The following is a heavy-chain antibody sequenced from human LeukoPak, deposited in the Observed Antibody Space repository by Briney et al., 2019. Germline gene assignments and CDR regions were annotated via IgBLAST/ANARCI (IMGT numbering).Heavy chain of an antibody. CDR3: ARWGHDFWSGYKYNWFDP. J-gene: IGHJ5*02. CDR2: IYPGDSDT. Sequence: GESLKISCKGSGYSFTSYWIGWVRQMPGKGLEWMGIIYPGDSDTRYSPSFQGQVTISADKSISTAYLQWSSLKASDTAMYYCARWGHDFWSGYKYNWFDPWGQGTLVTVSS. V-gene: IGHV5-51*01. D-gene: IGHD3-3*01. CDR1: GYSFTSYW.